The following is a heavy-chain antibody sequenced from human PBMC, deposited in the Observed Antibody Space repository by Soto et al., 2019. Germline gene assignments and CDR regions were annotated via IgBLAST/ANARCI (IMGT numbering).Heavy chain of an antibody. CDR3: AKVFPDIVVVPAAGVLDFWLAP. V-gene: IGHV3-23*01. D-gene: IGHD2-2*01. J-gene: IGHJ5*02. Sequence: PGGSLRLSCAASGFTFSSYAMSWVRQAPGKGLEWVSAISGSGGSTYYADSVKGRFTISRDNSKNTLYLQMNSLRAEDTAVYYCAKVFPDIVVVPAAGVLDFWLAPWGQGTLVTVSS. CDR2: ISGSGGST. CDR1: GFTFSSYA.